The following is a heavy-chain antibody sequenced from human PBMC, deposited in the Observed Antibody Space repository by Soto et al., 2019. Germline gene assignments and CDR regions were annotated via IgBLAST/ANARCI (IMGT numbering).Heavy chain of an antibody. D-gene: IGHD2-15*01. Sequence: GGSLRLSCAASGFTFSSYAMHWVRQAPGKGLEWVAVISCDGSNKYYADSVKGRFTISRDNSKNTLYLQMNSLRSDDTAVYYCARGLGYCSGGTCLTPGMDVWGQGTTVTVS. V-gene: IGHV3-30-3*01. CDR1: GFTFSSYA. CDR3: ARGLGYCSGGTCLTPGMDV. J-gene: IGHJ6*02. CDR2: ISCDGSNK.